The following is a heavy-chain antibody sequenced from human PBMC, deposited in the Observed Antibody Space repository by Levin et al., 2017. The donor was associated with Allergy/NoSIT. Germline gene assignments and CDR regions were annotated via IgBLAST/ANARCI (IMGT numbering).Heavy chain of an antibody. CDR3: ARGLYDYVWGSYRPLGFDY. CDR1: GFTVSSNY. V-gene: IGHV3-53*01. J-gene: IGHJ4*02. Sequence: GGSLRLSCAASGFTVSSNYMSWVRQAPGKGLEWVSVIYSGGSTYYADSVKGRFTISRDNSKNTLYLQMNSLRAEDTAVYYCARGLYDYVWGSYRPLGFDYWGQGTLVTVSS. D-gene: IGHD3-16*02. CDR2: IYSGGST.